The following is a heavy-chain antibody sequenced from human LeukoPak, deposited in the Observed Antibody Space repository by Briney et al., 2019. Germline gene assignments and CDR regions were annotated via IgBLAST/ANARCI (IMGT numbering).Heavy chain of an antibody. D-gene: IGHD1-14*01. CDR3: ARTGRLKGLSQMDV. J-gene: IGHJ6*02. CDR2: IYYSGST. Sequence: SETLSLTCTVSGGSISSYYWSWIRQPPGKGLEWIGYIYYSGSTNYNPSLKSRVTISVDTSKNQFSLKLSSVTAADTAVYYCARTGRLKGLSQMDVWGQGTTVTVSS. V-gene: IGHV4-59*01. CDR1: GGSISSYY.